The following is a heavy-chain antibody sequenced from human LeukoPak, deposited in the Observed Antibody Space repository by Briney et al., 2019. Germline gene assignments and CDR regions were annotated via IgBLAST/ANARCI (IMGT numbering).Heavy chain of an antibody. CDR1: GFIFSNYA. CDR2: ISVDTNNT. CDR3: TRGVAAGDY. D-gene: IGHD6-13*01. Sequence: PGRSLRLSCAASGFIFSNYAMHWVRQAPGKGLEWVTLISVDTNNTYYADSVKGRFTISRDNSKNTLYLQMSGLRADDTAVYFCTRGVAAGDYWGQGTLVTVSS. J-gene: IGHJ4*02. V-gene: IGHV3-30*04.